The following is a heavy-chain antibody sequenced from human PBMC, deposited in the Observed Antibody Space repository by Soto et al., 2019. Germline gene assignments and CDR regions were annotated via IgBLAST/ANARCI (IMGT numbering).Heavy chain of an antibody. CDR3: GREAGAAAGYYYYGRDV. CDR1: GFTFSSYA. Sequence: PGGSLRLSCSASGFTFSSYAMHWVRQAPGTGLEYVSAISSNGGSTYYADSGKGRYTMSIDNYKKRLYLQMSGLRAEDTAVYYGGREAGAAAGYYYYGRDVWGQGSTVTV. CDR2: ISSNGGST. V-gene: IGHV3-64D*06. J-gene: IGHJ6*02. D-gene: IGHD6-13*01.